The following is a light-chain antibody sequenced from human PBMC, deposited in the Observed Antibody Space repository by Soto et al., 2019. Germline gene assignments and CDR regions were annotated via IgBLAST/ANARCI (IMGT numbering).Light chain of an antibody. CDR3: CSYTSSSIRV. V-gene: IGLV2-14*01. CDR1: SSDVGGYNH. J-gene: IGLJ7*01. CDR2: EVR. Sequence: QSVLTQPASVSGSPGQSITISCTGTSSDVGGYNHVSWYQQHPGKAPKLIIYEVRNRPSGVSNRLSGSKSGNTASLTISGLQADDEDDYYCCSYTSSSIRVFGGGTQLTVL.